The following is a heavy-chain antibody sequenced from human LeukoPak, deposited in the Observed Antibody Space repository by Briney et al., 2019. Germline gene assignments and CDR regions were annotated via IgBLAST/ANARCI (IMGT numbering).Heavy chain of an antibody. Sequence: GGSLRLSCAASGFTYDDYAMHWVRQDPGKGLAWVSGISWNSGSIGYADSVKGRFTISRDNAKNSLYLQMNSLRAEDTALYYCAKDRGSSWYLGWFDPWGQGTLVTVSS. J-gene: IGHJ5*02. D-gene: IGHD6-13*01. CDR3: AKDRGSSWYLGWFDP. CDR1: GFTYDDYA. CDR2: ISWNSGSI. V-gene: IGHV3-9*01.